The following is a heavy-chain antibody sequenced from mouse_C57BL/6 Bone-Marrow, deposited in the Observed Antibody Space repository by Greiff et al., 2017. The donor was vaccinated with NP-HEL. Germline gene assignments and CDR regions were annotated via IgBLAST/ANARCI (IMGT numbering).Heavy chain of an antibody. CDR3: ARDYYGSSYGGY. Sequence: EVQLQESGGDLVKPGGSLKLSCAASGFPFSSYGMSWVRQTPDKRLEWVATISSGGSYTYYPDSVKGRFTISRDNAKNTLYLQMSSLKSEDTAMYYCARDYYGSSYGGYWGQGTTLTVSS. CDR2: ISSGGSYT. D-gene: IGHD1-1*01. CDR1: GFPFSSYG. J-gene: IGHJ2*01. V-gene: IGHV5-6*01.